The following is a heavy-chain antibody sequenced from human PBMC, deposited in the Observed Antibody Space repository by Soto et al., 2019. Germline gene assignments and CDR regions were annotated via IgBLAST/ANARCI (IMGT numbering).Heavy chain of an antibody. CDR3: ARVRRGITGTTXYDY. V-gene: IGHV4-59*02. D-gene: IGHD1-7*01. Sequence: SETLSLTCFVSGGSVTSYHWSWIRQPPGKGLEWIGYIYYSGSTNYKPSLKTRGTISVDTSNHQFSMKLSSVTAAHTAVYYCARVRRGITGTTXYDYWGQGTLVTVSS. CDR2: IYYSGST. CDR1: GGSVTSYH. J-gene: IGHJ4*02.